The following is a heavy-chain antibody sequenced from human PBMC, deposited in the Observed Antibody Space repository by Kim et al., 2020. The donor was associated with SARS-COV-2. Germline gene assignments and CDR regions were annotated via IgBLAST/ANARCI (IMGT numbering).Heavy chain of an antibody. V-gene: IGHV1-46*01. CDR2: INPSGGST. CDR1: GYTFTSYY. J-gene: IGHJ6*02. D-gene: IGHD4-4*01. CDR3: ARDLLTTVTQYYYYGMDV. Sequence: ASVKVSCKASGYTFTSYYMHWVRQAPGQGLEWMGIINPSGGSTSYAQKFQGRVTMTRDTSTSTVYMELSSLRSEDTAVYYCARDLLTTVTQYYYYGMDVWGQGTTVTVSS.